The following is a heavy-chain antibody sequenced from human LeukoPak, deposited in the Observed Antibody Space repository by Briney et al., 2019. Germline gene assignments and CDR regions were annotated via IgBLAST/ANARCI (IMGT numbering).Heavy chain of an antibody. CDR1: GYTFTNYY. CDR3: ARSAEYGSGSHYYGMDV. D-gene: IGHD3-10*01. V-gene: IGHV1-46*01. Sequence: ASVKVSCKASGYTFTNYYMHWVRQAPGQGLEWMGKINPSGDSTSYAQKFQGRITMTRDTSTSTVYMELSSLRFEDTAVYYCARSAEYGSGSHYYGMDVWGQGTTVTVSS. J-gene: IGHJ6*02. CDR2: INPSGDST.